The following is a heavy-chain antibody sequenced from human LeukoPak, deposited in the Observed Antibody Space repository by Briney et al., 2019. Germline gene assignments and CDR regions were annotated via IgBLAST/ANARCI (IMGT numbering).Heavy chain of an antibody. CDR2: THYSGAA. Sequence: SETLSLTCTVSGGSTSSYYWSWLRQPPGKGLEYIGYTHYSGAANYNPSLKSRVTISVDTSKNQFSLKLSSVTAADTAVYYCARENPSKSPHDYSNEGFDPWGQGTLVTVSS. D-gene: IGHD4-11*01. V-gene: IGHV4-59*12. J-gene: IGHJ5*02. CDR1: GGSTSSYY. CDR3: ARENPSKSPHDYSNEGFDP.